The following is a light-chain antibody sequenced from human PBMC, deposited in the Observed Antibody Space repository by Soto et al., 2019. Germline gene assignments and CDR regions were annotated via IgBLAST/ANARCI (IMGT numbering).Light chain of an antibody. J-gene: IGLJ1*01. CDR1: SSDVGAQNF. Sequence: QSALSQPAYVSGSPGQSITISCTGTSSDVGAQNFVSWFQQHPGEAPKLIIFEVSNRPSGASDRFSGSKSGNTASLAISGLQAEDEADYFCCAYTTRNTYVFGTGTKLTVL. V-gene: IGLV2-14*01. CDR3: CAYTTRNTYV. CDR2: EVS.